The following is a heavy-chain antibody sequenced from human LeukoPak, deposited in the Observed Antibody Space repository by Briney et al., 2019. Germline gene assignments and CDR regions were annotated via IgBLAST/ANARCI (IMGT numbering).Heavy chain of an antibody. CDR2: IIPIFGTA. D-gene: IGHD2-2*01. CDR1: GGTFSSYA. V-gene: IGHV1-69*05. J-gene: IGHJ5*02. Sequence: EASVKVSCKASGGTFSSYAISWVRQAPGQGLEWMGGIIPIFGTANYAQKFQGRVTITTDESTSTAYMELSSLRSEDTAVYYCARGGIVVVPAAQTNWFDPWGQGTLVTVSS. CDR3: ARGGIVVVPAAQTNWFDP.